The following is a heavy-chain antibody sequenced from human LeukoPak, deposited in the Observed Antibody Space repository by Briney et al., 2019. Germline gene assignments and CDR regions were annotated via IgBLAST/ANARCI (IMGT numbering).Heavy chain of an antibody. CDR3: AREVARLGTDEADI. J-gene: IGHJ3*02. Sequence: SETLSLTCTVSGGSISSSSYYWGWIRQPPGKGLEWNGSIYYSGSTYYNPSLKSRVTISVDTSKNQFSLKLSSVTAADTAVYYCAREVARLGTDEADIWGQGTMVTVSS. V-gene: IGHV4-39*07. CDR1: GGSISSSSYY. CDR2: IYYSGST. D-gene: IGHD6-19*01.